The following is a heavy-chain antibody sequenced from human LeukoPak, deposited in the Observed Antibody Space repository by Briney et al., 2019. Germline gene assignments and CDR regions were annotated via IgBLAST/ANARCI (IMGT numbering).Heavy chain of an antibody. J-gene: IGHJ4*02. V-gene: IGHV4-38-2*01. CDR2: IYHSGST. Sequence: SETLSLTCAVSGYSISSGYYWGWIRQSPGKGLEWIGSIYHSGSTYYNPSLKSRVTISVDTSKNQFSLKLSSVTAADTAVYYCARAPSYDFWSGYFDYWGQGTLVTVSS. D-gene: IGHD3-3*01. CDR3: ARAPSYDFWSGYFDY. CDR1: GYSISSGYY.